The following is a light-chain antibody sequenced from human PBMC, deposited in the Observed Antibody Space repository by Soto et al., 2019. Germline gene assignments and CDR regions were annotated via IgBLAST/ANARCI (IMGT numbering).Light chain of an antibody. CDR3: QQYDKWPLT. CDR2: GAS. Sequence: EIVMTQSPATLSVSPGEGATLSCRASHSVDGNLAWYQQKPGQAPRLLIFGASTRAAGIPTRFSGGGSGTDFTLTISSLQSEDFGLYFCQQYDKWPLTFGGGTKVDIK. CDR1: HSVDGN. J-gene: IGKJ4*01. V-gene: IGKV3D-15*01.